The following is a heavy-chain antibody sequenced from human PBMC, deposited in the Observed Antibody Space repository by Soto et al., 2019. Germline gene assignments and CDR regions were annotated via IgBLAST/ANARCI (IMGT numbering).Heavy chain of an antibody. D-gene: IGHD1-26*01. Sequence: SETLSLTCAVSGGSISSDTFSWNWIRQPPGKGLEWIGYIYHSGTTYYNPSLKSRVSISADRSKSQFSLKLTSVTAADTAVYYCARGNGSYLPDWFDPWGQGTQVTVSS. V-gene: IGHV4-30-2*01. CDR1: GGSISSDTFS. J-gene: IGHJ5*02. CDR3: ARGNGSYLPDWFDP. CDR2: IYHSGTT.